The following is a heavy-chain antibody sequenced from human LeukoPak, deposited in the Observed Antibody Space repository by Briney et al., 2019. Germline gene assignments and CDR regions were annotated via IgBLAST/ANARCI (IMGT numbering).Heavy chain of an antibody. D-gene: IGHD3-10*02. CDR3: ARESHVARDDF. CDR1: GYTFTNYG. V-gene: IGHV1-18*01. J-gene: IGHJ4*02. CDR2: IIASNGDT. Sequence: GASVKVSCKASGYTFTNYGISWVRQATGQGLEWMGWIIASNGDTHYSEKFQDRITVTTYTSPSTAYIELRSLVSDDPAVYYCARESHVARDDFWGQGTMLTVSS.